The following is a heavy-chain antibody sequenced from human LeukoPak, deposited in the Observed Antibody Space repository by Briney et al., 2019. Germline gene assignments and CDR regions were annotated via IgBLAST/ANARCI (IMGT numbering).Heavy chain of an antibody. D-gene: IGHD1-26*01. CDR1: GYTFTGYY. CDR2: INPNSGGT. Sequence: GASVRVSCKASGYTFTGYYMHWVRQAPGQGLEWMGWINPNSGGTNYAQEFQGRVTMTRDTSISTAYMELSRLRSDDTAVYYCARGRELLPFDYWGQGTLVTVSS. V-gene: IGHV1-2*02. J-gene: IGHJ4*02. CDR3: ARGRELLPFDY.